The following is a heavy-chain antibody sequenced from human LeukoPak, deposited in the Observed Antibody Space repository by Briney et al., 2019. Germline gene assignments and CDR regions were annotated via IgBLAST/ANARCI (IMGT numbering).Heavy chain of an antibody. CDR3: ARDRGVVGGGYDSSGYFDY. V-gene: IGHV4-31*03. J-gene: IGHJ4*02. CDR2: IYYSGST. Sequence: SQTLSLTCTVSGGSISSGGYYWSWIRQHPGKGLEWIGYIYYSGSTYYNPSLKSRVTISVDTSKNQFSLKLSSVTAADTAVYYCARDRGVVGGGYDSSGYFDYWGQGTLVTVSS. D-gene: IGHD3-22*01. CDR1: GGSISSGGYY.